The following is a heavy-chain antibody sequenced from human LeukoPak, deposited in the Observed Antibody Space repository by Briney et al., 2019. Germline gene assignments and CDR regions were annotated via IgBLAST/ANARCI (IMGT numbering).Heavy chain of an antibody. Sequence: ASVKVSCKASGGTFSSYAISWVRQAPGQGLEWMGGIIPISGTANYAQKFQGRVTITTDESTSTAYMELSSLRSEDTAVYYCAAAIVPAAFDYWGQGTLVTVSS. CDR1: GGTFSSYA. CDR2: IIPISGTA. V-gene: IGHV1-69*05. CDR3: AAAIVPAAFDY. D-gene: IGHD2-2*01. J-gene: IGHJ4*02.